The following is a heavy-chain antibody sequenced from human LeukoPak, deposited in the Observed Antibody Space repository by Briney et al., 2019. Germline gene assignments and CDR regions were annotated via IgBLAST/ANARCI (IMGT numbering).Heavy chain of an antibody. V-gene: IGHV3-30*03. J-gene: IGHJ2*01. CDR3: ARVGLPYGDYDDRYFDL. D-gene: IGHD4-17*01. CDR1: GLTFSTYG. Sequence: GGSLRLSCAASGLTFSTYGMHWVRQAPGKGLEWVAVISYDGSNKYYVDSVKGRFTISRDNSKNTLYLQMNSLRAEDTAVYYCARVGLPYGDYDDRYFDLWGRGTLVTVSS. CDR2: ISYDGSNK.